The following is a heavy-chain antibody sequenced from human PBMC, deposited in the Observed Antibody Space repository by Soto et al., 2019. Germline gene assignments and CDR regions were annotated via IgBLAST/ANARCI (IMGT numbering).Heavy chain of an antibody. Sequence: GGSLRRSCAASVFSFSDYVMHWVRQSPGEGLEWVAVMWYHGRDKFYAESVKGRFTITRDNSKNTLYLQMNSLRAEDTAVYYCERDAGGQSGNFIFDSWGQGALVTVSS. D-gene: IGHD1-26*01. CDR2: MWYHGRDK. J-gene: IGHJ4*02. CDR1: VFSFSDYV. V-gene: IGHV3-33*01. CDR3: ERDAGGQSGNFIFDS.